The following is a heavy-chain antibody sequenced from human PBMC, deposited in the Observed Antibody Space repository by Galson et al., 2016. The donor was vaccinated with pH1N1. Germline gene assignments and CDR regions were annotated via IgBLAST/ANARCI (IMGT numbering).Heavy chain of an antibody. Sequence: SLRLSCAASKFTFSNYAVNWVRQAPGKGLEWVSLISDGGGSTYYADSVKGRFTISRDNSKNTLYLQMNSLRAEDTAVYYCAKSLGFRNCFDYWGQGTLVTVSS. D-gene: IGHD3-16*01. CDR1: KFTFSNYA. CDR3: AKSLGFRNCFDY. V-gene: IGHV3-23*01. J-gene: IGHJ4*02. CDR2: ISDGGGST.